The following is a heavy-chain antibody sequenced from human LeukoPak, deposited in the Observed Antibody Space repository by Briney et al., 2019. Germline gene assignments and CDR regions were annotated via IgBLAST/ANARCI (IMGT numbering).Heavy chain of an antibody. CDR2: INPNSGGT. V-gene: IGHV1-2*02. D-gene: IGHD3-22*01. CDR3: ARDEAMIVDY. CDR1: GYTFTGYY. J-gene: IGHJ4*02. Sequence: ASVKVSCKASGYTFTGYYMHWVRQAPGQGLEWMGWINPNSGGTNYAQKFQGRVTMTRDTSISTPYMELSRLRSDDTDVYYCARDEAMIVDYWGQGTLVTVSS.